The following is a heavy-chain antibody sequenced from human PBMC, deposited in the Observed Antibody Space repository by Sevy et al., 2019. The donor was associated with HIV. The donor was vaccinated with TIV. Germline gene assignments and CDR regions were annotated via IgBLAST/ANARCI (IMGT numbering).Heavy chain of an antibody. CDR2: ISSSGSSI. Sequence: GGSLRLSCAASGFTFSDYYMSWIRQAPGKGLEWVSYISSSGSSIYYADSVKGRFTISRDNAKNSLYLQMNSLRAEDTAVYYCARDRPRDGYNNFDYWGQGTLVTVSS. D-gene: IGHD5-12*01. V-gene: IGHV3-11*01. CDR1: GFTFSDYY. CDR3: ARDRPRDGYNNFDY. J-gene: IGHJ4*02.